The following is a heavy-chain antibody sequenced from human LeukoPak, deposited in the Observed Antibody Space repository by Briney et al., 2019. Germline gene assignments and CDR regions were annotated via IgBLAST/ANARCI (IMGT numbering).Heavy chain of an antibody. CDR3: ARVRYCGGDCLYLDY. Sequence: GGSLRLSCAASGFTFSSYWMSWVRQAPGKGLEWVANIKQDGSEKYYVDSVKGRFTISRDNAKNSLYLQMNSLRAEDTAVYYCARVRYCGGDCLYLDYWGQGTLVIVSS. CDR2: IKQDGSEK. CDR1: GFTFSSYW. J-gene: IGHJ4*02. V-gene: IGHV3-7*01. D-gene: IGHD2-21*02.